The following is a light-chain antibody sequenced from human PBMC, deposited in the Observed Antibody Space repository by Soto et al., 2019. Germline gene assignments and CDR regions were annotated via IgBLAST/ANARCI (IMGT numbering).Light chain of an antibody. CDR3: KQLLQTPYT. V-gene: IGKV2-28*01. CDR1: QSLLHSNGNTY. Sequence: DIVMTQSPLSLPVTPGEPTSISCRSSQSLLHSNGNTYLDWYLQKPGQSPQLLTYLAANRASGVPARFSGSGSGTDFTLAISRVEPEDVGGLYCKQLLQTPYTFGQGTKLEI. CDR2: LAA. J-gene: IGKJ2*01.